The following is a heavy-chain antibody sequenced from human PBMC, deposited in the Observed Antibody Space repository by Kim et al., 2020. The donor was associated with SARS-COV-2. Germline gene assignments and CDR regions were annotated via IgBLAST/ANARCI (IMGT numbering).Heavy chain of an antibody. D-gene: IGHD3-10*01. CDR1: GYSFTSYW. J-gene: IGHJ2*01. CDR3: ARPGYYGSGLQHWYFDL. V-gene: IGHV5-51*01. CDR2: IYPGDSDT. Sequence: GESLKISCKGSGYSFTSYWIGWVRQMPGKGLAWMGIIYPGDSDTRYSPSFQGQVTISADKSISTAYLQWSSLKASDTAMYYCARPGYYGSGLQHWYFDLWGRGTLVTVSS.